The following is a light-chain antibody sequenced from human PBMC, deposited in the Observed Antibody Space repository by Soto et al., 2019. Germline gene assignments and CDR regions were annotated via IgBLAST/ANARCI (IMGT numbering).Light chain of an antibody. V-gene: IGLV2-14*01. CDR3: RSYTDSSTLGLYV. CDR2: EAT. Sequence: QSVLTQPASVSGSPGQSITISCTGTISDIGGYEYVSWYQQHPGKAPRLMIYEATYRPSGVSNRFSGSKSGSTASLTISGLQAEDEADYYCRSYTDSSTLGLYVFGTGTKVTV. J-gene: IGLJ1*01. CDR1: ISDIGGYEY.